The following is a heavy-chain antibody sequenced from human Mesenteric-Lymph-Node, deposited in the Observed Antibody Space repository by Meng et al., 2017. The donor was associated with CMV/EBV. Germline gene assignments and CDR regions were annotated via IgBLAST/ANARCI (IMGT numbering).Heavy chain of an antibody. CDR3: ARGTWGSFGY. CDR1: ADSVSSNSAA. D-gene: IGHD7-27*01. Sequence: ISADSVSSNSAAWSWIRQSPSRGLEWLGRTYYRSKWYNDYAMSVKSRINISADTSKNQFSLQLNSVTPEDTAVYYCARGTWGSFGYWGQGTLVTVSS. J-gene: IGHJ4*02. CDR2: TYYRSKWYN. V-gene: IGHV6-1*01.